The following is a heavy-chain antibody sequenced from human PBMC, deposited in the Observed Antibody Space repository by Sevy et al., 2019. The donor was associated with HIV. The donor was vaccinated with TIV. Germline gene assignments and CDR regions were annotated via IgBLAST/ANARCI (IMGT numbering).Heavy chain of an antibody. J-gene: IGHJ6*02. CDR2: ISHDGINE. Sequence: GGSLRLSCIGSGFSFSYYGIHWVRQSPGKGLDWVALISHDGINEYYADSVKGRFTISRDNSKNTVYLEMNSLRNEDPAIYYCANAYSGSYSHSYLDALDAWAQGTTVTVSS. V-gene: IGHV3-30*18. CDR3: ANAYSGSYSHSYLDALDA. CDR1: GFSFSYYG. D-gene: IGHD1-26*01.